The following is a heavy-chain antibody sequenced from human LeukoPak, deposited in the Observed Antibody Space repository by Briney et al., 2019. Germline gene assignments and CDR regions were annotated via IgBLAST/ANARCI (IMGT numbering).Heavy chain of an antibody. CDR1: GYTLTELS. J-gene: IGHJ4*02. CDR3: ATGYVAGTRVRGAEWNDY. Sequence: ASVKVSCKVSGYTLTELSMHWVRQAPGKGLEWMGGFDPEDGETIYAQKFQGRVTMTEDTSTDTAYMELSSLRSEDTAVYYCATGYVAGTRVRGAEWNDYWGQGTLVTVSS. V-gene: IGHV1-24*01. D-gene: IGHD6-19*01. CDR2: FDPEDGET.